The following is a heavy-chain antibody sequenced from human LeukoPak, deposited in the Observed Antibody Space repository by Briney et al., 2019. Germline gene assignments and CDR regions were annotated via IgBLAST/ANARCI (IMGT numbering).Heavy chain of an antibody. CDR1: GGSISSSNW. Sequence: SGTLSLTCAVSGGSISSSNWWSWARQTPGKGLEWIGEIYHSGSTNYNPSLKSRVTISVDTSKNQFSLKLSSVTAADTAVYYCARDGGGYDGGFDYWGQGTLVTVSS. J-gene: IGHJ4*02. D-gene: IGHD5-12*01. CDR2: IYHSGST. V-gene: IGHV4-4*02. CDR3: ARDGGGYDGGFDY.